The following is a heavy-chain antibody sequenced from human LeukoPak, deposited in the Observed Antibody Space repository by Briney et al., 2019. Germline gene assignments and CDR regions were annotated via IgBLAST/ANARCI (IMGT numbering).Heavy chain of an antibody. CDR3: TRDEGATVNNYRFDL. Sequence: PGGSLRLSCIASGFTFSAFYMSWVRQSPGKGLEWLSHIKYDGSYTYYLDSVKGRFTISRDNAKNSLYLQMSSLRVEDTAIYYCTRDEGATVNNYRFDLWGQGAQVSVSS. J-gene: IGHJ4*02. V-gene: IGHV3-7*01. D-gene: IGHD4-17*01. CDR1: GFTFSAFY. CDR2: IKYDGSYT.